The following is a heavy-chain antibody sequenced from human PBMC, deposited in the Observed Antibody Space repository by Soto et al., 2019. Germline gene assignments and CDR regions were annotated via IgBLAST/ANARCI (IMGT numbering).Heavy chain of an antibody. CDR3: AHAMLYCTGGSCSTWFDS. CDR1: GFSLSTHGVG. CDR2: IYWADDK. V-gene: IGHV2-5*02. D-gene: IGHD2-8*02. Sequence: QITLKESGPTLVKPTQTLTLTCTFSGFSLSTHGVGVGWIRQPAGKALEWLALIYWADDKRYSAALNSRLTITKDTSKNQVVLTMTNVDPVDTATYYCAHAMLYCTGGSCSTWFDSWGPGTLVTVSS. J-gene: IGHJ5*01.